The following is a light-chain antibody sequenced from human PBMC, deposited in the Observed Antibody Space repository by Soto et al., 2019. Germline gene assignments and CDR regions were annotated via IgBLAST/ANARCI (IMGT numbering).Light chain of an antibody. CDR1: QDISNY. Sequence: DIQMTQSPSSLSASVGDRVTITCQASQDISNYLNWYQQKPGKAPKLLIYDASNLETGVPSRFSGSGSGTVFTFTISSMQPEDIATYYCPQYDNLRYTFGQGTKLEIK. CDR2: DAS. J-gene: IGKJ2*01. CDR3: PQYDNLRYT. V-gene: IGKV1-33*01.